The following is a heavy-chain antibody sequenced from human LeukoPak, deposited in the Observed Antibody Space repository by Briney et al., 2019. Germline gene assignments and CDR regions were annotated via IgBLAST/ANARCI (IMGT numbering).Heavy chain of an antibody. Sequence: SETLSLTCTVSGGSISSSSYYWGWIRQPPGKGLEWIGCIYYSGSTYYNPSLKSRVTISVDTSKNQFSLKLSSVTAADTAVYYCARGVARSSKFHFSYYFDYWGQGTLVAVSS. CDR1: GGSISSSSYY. D-gene: IGHD6-6*01. J-gene: IGHJ4*02. V-gene: IGHV4-39*07. CDR2: IYYSGST. CDR3: ARGVARSSKFHFSYYFDY.